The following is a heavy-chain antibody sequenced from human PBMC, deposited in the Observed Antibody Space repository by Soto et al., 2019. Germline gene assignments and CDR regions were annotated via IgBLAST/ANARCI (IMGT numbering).Heavy chain of an antibody. CDR1: GGSISTNNW. D-gene: IGHD3-10*01. CDR2: IYHSGST. Sequence: QVQLQESGPGLVEPSGTLSLTCGVSGGSISTNNWWSWVRQSPGRGLEWIGEIYHSGSTNYNPSLKSRVIMSVDKSKNQFSLELTSVTAADTAVYYCARETGAGTYMGFDYWGQGTLVTVSS. J-gene: IGHJ4*02. V-gene: IGHV4-4*02. CDR3: ARETGAGTYMGFDY.